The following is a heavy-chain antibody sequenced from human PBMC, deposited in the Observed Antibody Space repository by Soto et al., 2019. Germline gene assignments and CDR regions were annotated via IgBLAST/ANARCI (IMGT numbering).Heavy chain of an antibody. V-gene: IGHV3-9*01. CDR1: GFTFDDYA. CDR3: AKDCGDNDHHFYY. D-gene: IGHD1-1*01. CDR2: ISWNSGSI. J-gene: IGHJ4*02. Sequence: QPGGSLRLSCAASGFTFDDYAMHWVRQAPGKGLEWVSGISWNSGSIGYADSVKGRFTISRDNAKNSLYLQMNSLRAEDTALYYFAKDCGDNDHHFYYWGQGSRVTVSS.